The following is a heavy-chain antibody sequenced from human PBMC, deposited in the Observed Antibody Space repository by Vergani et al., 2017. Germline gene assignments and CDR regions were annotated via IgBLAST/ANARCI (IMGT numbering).Heavy chain of an antibody. CDR2: ISSRGSSI. CDR3: ASSTSIGVNWFDP. V-gene: IGHV3-11*01. CDR1: GFIFSDYY. Sequence: QVQVVESGGGLVKPGGSLRLSCAASGFIFSDYYMSWIRQAPGKGLEWVSYISSRGSSIYYADSVKGRFTISRDNAKNSLYLQMNSLRAEDTAVYYCASSTSIGVNWFDPWGQGTLVTVSS. D-gene: IGHD3-10*01. J-gene: IGHJ5*02.